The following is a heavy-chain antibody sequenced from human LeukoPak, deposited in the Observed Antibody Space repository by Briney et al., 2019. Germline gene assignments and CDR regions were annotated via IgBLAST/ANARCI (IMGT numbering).Heavy chain of an antibody. V-gene: IGHV4-39*07. J-gene: IGHJ4*02. CDR2: LYYSGSP. Sequence: SETLSLTCTVSGGSISSYNSYWGWIRQPPGKGLEWIGSLYYSGSPYYNPSLKSRVTISVDTSNNQFSLILNSVTAADTAVYYCARFLRDGYRTFDYWGQGTLVTVSS. CDR1: GGSISSYNSY. CDR3: ARFLRDGYRTFDY. D-gene: IGHD5-24*01.